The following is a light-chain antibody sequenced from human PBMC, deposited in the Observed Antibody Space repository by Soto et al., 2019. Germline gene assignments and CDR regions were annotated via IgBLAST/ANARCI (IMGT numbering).Light chain of an antibody. CDR2: ATS. CDR3: LQHESFPFT. CDR1: QGIRNG. V-gene: IGKV1-17*01. Sequence: DIQMTQSPSSLSASVGDRVTITCRASQGIRNGLGWYQQKPGKAPKRLIYATSSLQSGVPSRFSGSGSGAEFSLTISSLQPEDIATYFCLQHESFPFTFGPGTKVDIK. J-gene: IGKJ3*01.